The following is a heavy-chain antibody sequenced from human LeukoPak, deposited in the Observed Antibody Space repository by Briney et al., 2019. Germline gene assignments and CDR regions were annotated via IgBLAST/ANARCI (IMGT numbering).Heavy chain of an antibody. CDR2: ISGSGGDT. Sequence: GGSLRLSCAGSGFTFSGFAMCWVRQAPGKGLEWVSAISGSGGDTNYADSVKGRFTISRDNSKSTLFLQMNSLRGDDTAVYYCANLAVAGTRRTGYFDYWGQGTLVTVSS. D-gene: IGHD6-19*01. CDR3: ANLAVAGTRRTGYFDY. CDR1: GFTFSGFA. V-gene: IGHV3-23*01. J-gene: IGHJ4*02.